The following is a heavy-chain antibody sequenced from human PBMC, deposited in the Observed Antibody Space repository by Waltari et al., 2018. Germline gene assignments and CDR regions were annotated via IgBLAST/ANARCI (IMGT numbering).Heavy chain of an antibody. Sequence: QVQLVQSGAEVKKPGASVKVSCKASGYTFSSYAISWVRQAPGQGLEWMGGIIPIFGTANYAQKFQGRVTITTDESTSTAYMELSSLRSEDTAVYYRARHQVPAAGGYYYYMDVWGKGTTVTVSS. V-gene: IGHV1-69*01. D-gene: IGHD2-2*01. J-gene: IGHJ6*03. CDR1: GYTFSSYA. CDR3: ARHQVPAAGGYYYYMDV. CDR2: IIPIFGTA.